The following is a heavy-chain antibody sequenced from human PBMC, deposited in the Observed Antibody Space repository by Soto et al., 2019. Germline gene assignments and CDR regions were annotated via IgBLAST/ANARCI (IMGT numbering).Heavy chain of an antibody. CDR2: ISYDGSNK. J-gene: IGHJ4*02. Sequence: GGSLRLSCAASGFTFSSYAMHWVRQAPGKGLEWVAVISYDGSNKYYADSVKGRFTISRDNSKNTLYLQMNSLRAEDTAVYYCARDYYSSSSSRFEVGDYWAQGTLVTVSS. CDR1: GFTFSSYA. CDR3: ARDYYSSSSSRFEVGDY. V-gene: IGHV3-30-3*01. D-gene: IGHD6-6*01.